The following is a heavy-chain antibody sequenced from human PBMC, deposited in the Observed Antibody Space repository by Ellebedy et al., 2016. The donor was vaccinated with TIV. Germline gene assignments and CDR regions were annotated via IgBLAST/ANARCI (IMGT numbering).Heavy chain of an antibody. CDR3: ARARCSGGSCSLDY. Sequence: PGGSLRLSCAASGFTFSNYWMSWVRQAPGKGLEWVASIKQDGSEKSYVDSVKGRFTISRDNSKNTLYLQMNSLRAEDTAVYYCARARCSGGSCSLDYWGQGTLVTVSS. V-gene: IGHV3-7*01. CDR2: IKQDGSEK. D-gene: IGHD2-15*01. J-gene: IGHJ4*02. CDR1: GFTFSNYW.